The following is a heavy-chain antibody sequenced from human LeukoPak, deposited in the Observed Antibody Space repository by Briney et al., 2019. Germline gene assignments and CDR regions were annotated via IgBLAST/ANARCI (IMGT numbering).Heavy chain of an antibody. Sequence: GASVKVSCKASGYTFTGYYMHWVRQAPGQGLEWMGWINPNSGGTNYAQKFQGRVTMTRDTSISTAYMELSRLRSDDTAVYYCARRYSSGRYDAEYFQHWGQGTLVTVSS. D-gene: IGHD6-19*01. CDR2: INPNSGGT. CDR1: GYTFTGYY. CDR3: ARRYSSGRYDAEYFQH. J-gene: IGHJ1*01. V-gene: IGHV1-2*02.